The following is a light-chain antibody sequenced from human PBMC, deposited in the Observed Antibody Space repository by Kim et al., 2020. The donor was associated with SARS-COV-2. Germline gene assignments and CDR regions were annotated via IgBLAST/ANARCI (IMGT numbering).Light chain of an antibody. J-gene: IGLJ3*02. V-gene: IGLV3-21*04. CDR3: QVWDSSSDHRV. Sequence: AAMITLGGNNIGSKNVHRYLQKPGQAAMLVIYYDNNRPSGIPERFSGSNSGNTATLTISRVEAGDEADYYCQVWDSSSDHRVFGGGTQLTVL. CDR2: YDN. CDR1: NIGSKN.